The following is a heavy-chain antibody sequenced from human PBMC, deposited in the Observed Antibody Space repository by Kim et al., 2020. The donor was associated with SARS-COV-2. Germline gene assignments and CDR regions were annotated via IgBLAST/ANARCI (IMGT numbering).Heavy chain of an antibody. J-gene: IGHJ4*02. V-gene: IGHV4-34*01. D-gene: IGHD3-22*01. CDR3: AVYYYDGSGYYAFFDY. Sequence: SLTSRVTISVDTSKNQFSLKLSSVTAADTAVYYCAVYYYDGSGYYAFFDYWGQGTLVTVSS.